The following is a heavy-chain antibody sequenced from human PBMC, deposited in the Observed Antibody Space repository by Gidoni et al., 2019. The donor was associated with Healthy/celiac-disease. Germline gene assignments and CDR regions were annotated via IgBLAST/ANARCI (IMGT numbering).Heavy chain of an antibody. Sequence: EVQLVESGGGLVQPGGSLKLSCAASGFTFSGSAMHWVRQASGKGLEWVGRIRSKANSYATAYAASVKGRFTISRDDSKNTAYLQMNSLKTEDTAVYYCTRPASADYYYYYGMDVWGQGTTVTVSS. CDR1: GFTFSGSA. V-gene: IGHV3-73*02. CDR2: IRSKANSYAT. D-gene: IGHD6-25*01. CDR3: TRPASADYYYYYGMDV. J-gene: IGHJ6*02.